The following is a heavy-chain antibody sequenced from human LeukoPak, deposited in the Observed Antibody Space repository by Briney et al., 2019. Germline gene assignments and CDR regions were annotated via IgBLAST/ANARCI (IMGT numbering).Heavy chain of an antibody. CDR2: IRYDGNDK. Sequence: GGSLRLSCAASGLTFSTYGMHWVRQAPGKGLEWVAFIRYDGNDKYYADSVKGRFTISRDNYKNTMFLQMNMLRVEDAAMYYCARDGCTNGVCTNDYWGQGTLVTVSP. V-gene: IGHV3-30*02. D-gene: IGHD2-8*01. CDR1: GLTFSTYG. J-gene: IGHJ4*02. CDR3: ARDGCTNGVCTNDY.